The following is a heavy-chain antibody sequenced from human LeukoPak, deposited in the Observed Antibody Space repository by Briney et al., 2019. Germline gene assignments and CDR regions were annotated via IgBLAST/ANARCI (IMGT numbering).Heavy chain of an antibody. Sequence: SETLSLTWTLYARSIGSYCRSWIRPPPGKGLEWIRSLYYSESTNYNPPLQSRVPISVDTSKNQFSLKLSSVTAADTAVYYCARYGGSNDYWGQGTLVTVSS. CDR1: ARSIGSYC. J-gene: IGHJ4*02. CDR2: LYYSEST. V-gene: IGHV4-59*01. CDR3: ARYGGSNDY. D-gene: IGHD4-23*01.